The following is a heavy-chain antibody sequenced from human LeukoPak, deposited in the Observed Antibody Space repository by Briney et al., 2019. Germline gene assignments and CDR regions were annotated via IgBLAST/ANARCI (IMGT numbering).Heavy chain of an antibody. D-gene: IGHD5-12*01. CDR2: TYYSGST. J-gene: IGHJ4*02. V-gene: IGHV4-59*01. CDR3: ARDLSGSIHFDY. CDR1: GGSISSYY. Sequence: SETLSLTCTVSGGSISSYYWSWIRQPPRKGLEWIGYTYYSGSTNYNPSLKSRVTISVDTSKNQFSLKLSSVTAADTAVYYCARDLSGSIHFDYWGQGTLVTVSS.